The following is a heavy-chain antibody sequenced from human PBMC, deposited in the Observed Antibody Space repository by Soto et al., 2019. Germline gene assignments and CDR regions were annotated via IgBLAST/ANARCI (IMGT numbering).Heavy chain of an antibody. Sequence: QLQLQESGPGLVKPSGTLSLTCAVSGGSVSSSNWWSWVRQSPGEGLEWMGEIYHTGGAPYNPPPSSRAAISLDESKNQYTLRLTSVTAANTAVYYCAGVPGVVVFADGACDIWCPGTRVIVSS. CDR1: GGSVSSSNW. CDR3: AGVPGVVVFADGACDI. D-gene: IGHD2-21*01. CDR2: IYHTGGA. V-gene: IGHV4-4*02. J-gene: IGHJ3*02.